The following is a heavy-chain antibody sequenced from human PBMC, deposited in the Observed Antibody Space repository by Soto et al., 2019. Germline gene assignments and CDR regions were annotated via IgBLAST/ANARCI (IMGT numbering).Heavy chain of an antibody. Sequence: QPGGSLRLSCAASGFTFSSYGMHWVRQAPGKGLEWVAVISYDGSNKYYADSVKGRFTISRDNSKNTLYLQMNSLRAEDTAVYYCAKDRCTVVVFGTTERPATWFDPRGKGTVGAVS. CDR2: ISYDGSNK. CDR3: AKDRCTVVVFGTTERPATWFDP. J-gene: IGHJ5*02. V-gene: IGHV3-30*18. CDR1: GFTFSSYG. D-gene: IGHD2-8*02.